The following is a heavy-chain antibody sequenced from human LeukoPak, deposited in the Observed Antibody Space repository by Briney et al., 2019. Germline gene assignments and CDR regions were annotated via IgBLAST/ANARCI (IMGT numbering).Heavy chain of an antibody. V-gene: IGHV4-59*08. Sequence: SETLSLTRIVSGGSIGSYYWSWVRQTPGKGLEWIGYVYYTGGTNYNPSLKGRVTIFVDTSKNQFSLKLSSVTAADTAVYYCARLTEGWWGQGALVTVSS. CDR3: ARLTEGW. J-gene: IGHJ4*02. D-gene: IGHD2-15*01. CDR1: GGSIGSYY. CDR2: VYYTGGT.